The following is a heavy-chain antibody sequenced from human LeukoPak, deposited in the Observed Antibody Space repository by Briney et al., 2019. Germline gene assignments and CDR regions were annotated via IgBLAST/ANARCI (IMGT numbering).Heavy chain of an antibody. CDR3: GKGSPAPDY. Sequence: GGSLRLSCAASGFIFSSYWMSWVRQAPGKGLEWVANIKQDGSENYYVDSVKGRFTISRDNAKNSLYLQMNSLRAEDTAVYYCGKGSPAPDYWGQGTLVTVS. J-gene: IGHJ4*02. CDR2: IKQDGSEN. V-gene: IGHV3-7*03. CDR1: GFIFSSYW.